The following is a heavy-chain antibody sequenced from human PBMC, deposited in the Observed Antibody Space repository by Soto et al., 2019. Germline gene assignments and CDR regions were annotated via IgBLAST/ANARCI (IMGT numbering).Heavy chain of an antibody. CDR3: ARGLPRADYDFWSGYYRSYFDY. Sequence: SETLSLTCAVYGGSFSGYYWSWIRQPPGKGLEWIGEINHSGSTNYNPSLKSRVTISVDTSKNQFSLKLSSVTAADTAVYYCARGLPRADYDFWSGYYRSYFDYWGQGTLVTVSS. CDR1: GGSFSGYY. J-gene: IGHJ4*02. CDR2: INHSGST. V-gene: IGHV4-34*01. D-gene: IGHD3-3*01.